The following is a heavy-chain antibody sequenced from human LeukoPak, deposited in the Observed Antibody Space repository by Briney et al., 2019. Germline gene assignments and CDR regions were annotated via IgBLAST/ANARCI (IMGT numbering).Heavy chain of an antibody. J-gene: IGHJ3*02. V-gene: IGHV3-21*01. CDR2: ISSSSSYI. D-gene: IGHD3-10*01. Sequence: GGSLRLSCAASGFTFSSYSMNWVRQAPGKGLEWVSSISSSSSYIYYADSVKGRFTISRDNAKNSLYLQMNSLRAEDTAVYYCARGEREWRPDGSGSYAFDIWGQGTMVTVSS. CDR1: GFTFSSYS. CDR3: ARGEREWRPDGSGSYAFDI.